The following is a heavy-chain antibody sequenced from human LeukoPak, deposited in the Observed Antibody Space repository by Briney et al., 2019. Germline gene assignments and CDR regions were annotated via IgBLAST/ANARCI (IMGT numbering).Heavy chain of an antibody. V-gene: IGHV3-53*04. CDR2: IYSAGNT. J-gene: IGHJ4*02. D-gene: IGHD6-19*01. CDR3: ARGGTPGYSSGRIYS. CDR1: GFTVSSNY. Sequence: PGGSLRLSCVASGFTVSSNYMSWVRQAPGKGLEWVSVIYSAGNTNYADSGKGRFTISRHNSENTLYLQMNSLRVEDTAVYFCARGGTPGYSSGRIYSWGQGTLVTVSS.